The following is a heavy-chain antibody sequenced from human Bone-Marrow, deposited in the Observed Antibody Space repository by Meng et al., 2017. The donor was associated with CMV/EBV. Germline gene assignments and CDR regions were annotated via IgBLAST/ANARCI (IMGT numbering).Heavy chain of an antibody. J-gene: IGHJ5*02. CDR2: IRYDGSDK. CDR1: GFTFSTYG. V-gene: IGHV3-30*02. D-gene: IGHD2-15*01. Sequence: GESLKISCAASGFTFSTYGMHWVRQAPGKGLEWVSFIRYDGSDKYYADSVKGRFTIPRDNSKNTLYLQMNSLRAEDTAFYYCAKDTSPYCSGGTCYPGWFDPWGQGTLVTVSS. CDR3: AKDTSPYCSGGTCYPGWFDP.